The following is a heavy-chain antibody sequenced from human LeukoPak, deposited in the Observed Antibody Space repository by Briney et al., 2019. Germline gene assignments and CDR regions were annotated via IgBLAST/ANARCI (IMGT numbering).Heavy chain of an antibody. J-gene: IGHJ3*01. CDR2: IRGYDGGLST. Sequence: GGSLRLSCAASGFTFSNYAMFWVRQAPGKGLEWVSAIRGYDGGLSTSYADSVKGRFTISRDNSKNTLYLQMNSLRAEDTAVYYCAKDPNGDYLGAFDFWGQGTMVTVSS. CDR3: AKDPNGDYLGAFDF. V-gene: IGHV3-23*01. CDR1: GFTFSNYA. D-gene: IGHD4-17*01.